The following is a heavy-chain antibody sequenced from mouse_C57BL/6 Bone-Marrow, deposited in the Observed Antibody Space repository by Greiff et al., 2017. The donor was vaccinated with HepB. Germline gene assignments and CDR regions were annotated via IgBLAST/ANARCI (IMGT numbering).Heavy chain of an antibody. CDR2: IHPNSGST. CDR3: AHYYGSSHWYFDV. Sequence: VQLQQSGAELVKPGASVKLSCKASGYTFTSYWMHWVKQRAGQGLEWIGMIHPNSGSTNYNEKFKSKATLTVDKSSSTAYMQLSSLTSEDSAVYYCAHYYGSSHWYFDVWGTGTTVTVSS. CDR1: GYTFTSYW. D-gene: IGHD1-1*01. J-gene: IGHJ1*03. V-gene: IGHV1-64*01.